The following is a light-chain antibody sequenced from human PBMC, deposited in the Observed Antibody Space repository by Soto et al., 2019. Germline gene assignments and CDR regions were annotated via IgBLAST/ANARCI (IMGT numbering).Light chain of an antibody. CDR1: QSVSSN. CDR3: QQYNNWPWT. J-gene: IGKJ1*01. V-gene: IGKV3-15*01. Sequence: EIVMTQSPATLSVSPGERATLSCRASQSVSSNLAWYQQKPGQAPRLLIYGASTRATGMPARVSGSGSGTEFTRTISTLQSEDVAIYYCQQYNNWPWTFGQGTKVEIK. CDR2: GAS.